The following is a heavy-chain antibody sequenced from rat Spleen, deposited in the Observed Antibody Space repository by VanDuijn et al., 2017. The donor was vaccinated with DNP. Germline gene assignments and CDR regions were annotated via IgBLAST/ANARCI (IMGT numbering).Heavy chain of an antibody. D-gene: IGHD1-4*01. Sequence: EVQLPESGPGLVKPSQSLSLPCSVTGYSITSSYRWNWIRKVPGNKLEWMGSVNSAGTTNYNPSLKSRISITRDTSKNQLFLQVNSVTTEDKATYYCARWPGYNPPYAMDAWGQGTSVTVSS. CDR3: ARWPGYNPPYAMDA. CDR1: GYSITSSYR. V-gene: IGHV3-3*01. CDR2: VNSAGTT. J-gene: IGHJ4*01.